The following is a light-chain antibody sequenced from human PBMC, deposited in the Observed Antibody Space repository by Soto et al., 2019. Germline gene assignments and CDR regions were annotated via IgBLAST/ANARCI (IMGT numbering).Light chain of an antibody. CDR1: SSDVGGYKH. CDR3: YSYTSRSTWV. V-gene: IGLV2-14*01. Sequence: QSALTQPASVSGSPGQSITVSCTGTSSDVGGYKHVSWYQQHPGKAPKLIIYGVSNRPSGISNRFSGSKSGSTASLTISGLQTEDEADYYCYSYTSRSTWVFGGGTKLTVL. J-gene: IGLJ3*02. CDR2: GVS.